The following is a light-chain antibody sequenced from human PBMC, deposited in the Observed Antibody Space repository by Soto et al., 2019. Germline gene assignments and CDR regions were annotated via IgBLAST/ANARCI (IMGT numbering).Light chain of an antibody. CDR3: QQRSSGPPLT. CDR1: QNIIRY. CDR2: DTS. J-gene: IGKJ4*01. V-gene: IGKV3-11*01. Sequence: EIVLTQSPDTLSLSPGERATLSCRASQNIIRYLAWYQHKPGQAPRLLIYDTSDRATGVPARFSGSGSGTDFTLTISSLEPEDFAVYYCQQRSSGPPLTFSGGTKVEIK.